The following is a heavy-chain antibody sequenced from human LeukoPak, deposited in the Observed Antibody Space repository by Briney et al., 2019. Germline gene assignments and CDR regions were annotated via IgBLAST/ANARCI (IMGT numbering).Heavy chain of an antibody. CDR2: LYYDGTT. CDR1: GGSISGTSYY. D-gene: IGHD3-10*01. Sequence: SETLSLTCTVSGGSISGTSYYLGWTRQPPGKGLEWIGGLYYDGTTYYNPSLKSRVTISVDTSKNQFSLKLSSVTAADTAVYYCSGSYYKTRDDYYYMDVWGKGTTVTVSS. CDR3: SGSYYKTRDDYYYMDV. V-gene: IGHV4-39*07. J-gene: IGHJ6*03.